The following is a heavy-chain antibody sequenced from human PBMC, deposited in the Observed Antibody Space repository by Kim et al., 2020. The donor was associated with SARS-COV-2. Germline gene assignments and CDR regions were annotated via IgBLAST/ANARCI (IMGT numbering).Heavy chain of an antibody. J-gene: IGHJ4*02. D-gene: IGHD3-10*01. CDR3: ARALGASGSIDF. CDR1: EFTFNSYW. V-gene: IGHV3-7*01. CDR2: VNQDGREK. Sequence: GGSLRLSCEAFEFTFNSYWMNWVRQAPGKGPEWLGSVNQDGREKHDVDSVKGRFTISRANARNSLYLQMSSLRAEDTAIYYCARALGASGSIDFWGPGRLVCVSS.